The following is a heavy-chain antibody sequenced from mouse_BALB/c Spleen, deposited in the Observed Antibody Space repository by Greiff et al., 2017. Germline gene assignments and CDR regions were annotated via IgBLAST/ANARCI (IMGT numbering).Heavy chain of an antibody. V-gene: IGHV14-3*02. Sequence: VQLKQSGAELVKPGASVKLSCTASGFNIKDTYMHWVKQRPEQGLEWIGRIDPASGNTKYDPKFQGKATITADTTSNTAYLQLSSLTSEDTAVSYWAREGFITTVVADAMDYWGQGTSVTVSS. D-gene: IGHD1-1*01. CDR3: AREGFITTVVADAMDY. J-gene: IGHJ4*01. CDR2: IDPASGNT. CDR1: GFNIKDTY.